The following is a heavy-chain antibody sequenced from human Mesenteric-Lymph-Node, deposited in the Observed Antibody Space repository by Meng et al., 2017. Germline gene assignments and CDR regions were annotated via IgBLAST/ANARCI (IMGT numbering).Heavy chain of an antibody. V-gene: IGHV3-30*01. J-gene: IGHJ4*02. CDR1: GFTFSSYA. Sequence: GGSLRLSCAASGFTFSSYAMHWVRQAPGKGLEWVAVISYDGSNKYYADSVKGRFTISRDNSKNTLYLQMNSLRAEDTAVYYCAREMRVLLWFGELSDWGQGTLVTVSS. CDR3: AREMRVLLWFGELSD. D-gene: IGHD3-10*01. CDR2: ISYDGSNK.